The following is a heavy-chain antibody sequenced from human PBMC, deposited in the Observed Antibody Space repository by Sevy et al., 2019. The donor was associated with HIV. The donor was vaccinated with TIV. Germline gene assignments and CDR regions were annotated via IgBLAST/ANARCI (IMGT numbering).Heavy chain of an antibody. CDR3: ARGPLVSYYDFWKRAPDY. D-gene: IGHD3-3*01. J-gene: IGHJ4*02. Sequence: ASVKVSCKASGYIFSGYYFYWVRQAPGQGLELMGWINPESGDTNYARRFQGRVTMTRDTSVTTAYMTLSRLKSNDTAVYYCARGPLVSYYDFWKRAPDYWGQGTLVTVSS. CDR1: GYIFSGYY. V-gene: IGHV1-2*02. CDR2: INPESGDT.